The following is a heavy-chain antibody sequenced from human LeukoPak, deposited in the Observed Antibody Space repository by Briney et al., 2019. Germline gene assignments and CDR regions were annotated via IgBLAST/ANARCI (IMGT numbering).Heavy chain of an antibody. J-gene: IGHJ6*03. Sequence: TSETLSLTCAVYGGSFSGYYWSWIRQPPGKGLEWMGEINHSGSTNYNPSLKSRVTISVDTSKNQFSLKLSSVTAADTAVYYCARGFGIVLMVYAHNPYYMDVWGKGTTVTVSS. CDR3: ARGFGIVLMVYAHNPYYMDV. D-gene: IGHD2-8*01. CDR2: INHSGST. CDR1: GGSFSGYY. V-gene: IGHV4-34*01.